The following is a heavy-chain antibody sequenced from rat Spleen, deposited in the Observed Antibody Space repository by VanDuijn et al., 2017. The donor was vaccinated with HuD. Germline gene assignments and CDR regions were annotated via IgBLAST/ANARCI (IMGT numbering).Heavy chain of an antibody. CDR3: VRLLGAPDWYFDF. V-gene: IGHV5-25*01. D-gene: IGHD5-1*01. Sequence: EVQLVESGGGLVQPGRSLKLSCAASGRTFSDYYMAWVRQAPTKGLEWVAFISSGGGNTYYRDSVKGRFTISRDNAKSTLYLQMDSLRSEDTATYYCVRLLGAPDWYFDFWGPGTMVTVSS. CDR1: GRTFSDYY. J-gene: IGHJ1*01. CDR2: ISSGGGNT.